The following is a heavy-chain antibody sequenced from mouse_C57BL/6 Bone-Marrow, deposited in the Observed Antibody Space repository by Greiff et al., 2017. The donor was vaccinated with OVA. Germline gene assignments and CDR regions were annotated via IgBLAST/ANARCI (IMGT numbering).Heavy chain of an antibody. Sequence: EVHLVESGGGLVKPGGSLKLSCAASGFTFSSYTMSWVRQTPEKRLEWVATISGGGGNTYYPDSVKGRFTISRDNAKNTLYLQMSSLRSEDTALYYCARIGYAWFAYWGQGTLVTVSA. CDR2: ISGGGGNT. J-gene: IGHJ3*01. CDR1: GFTFSSYT. CDR3: ARIGYAWFAY. V-gene: IGHV5-9*01. D-gene: IGHD1-2*01.